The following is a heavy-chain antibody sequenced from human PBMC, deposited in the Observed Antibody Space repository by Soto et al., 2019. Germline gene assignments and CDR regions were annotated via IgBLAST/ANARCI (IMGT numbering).Heavy chain of an antibody. D-gene: IGHD3-22*01. Sequence: GGSLRLSCAGSGFIFGSDWMTWVRQAPGKGLEWVANIDRGGSERYYGDSVKGRFTISRDNARNSLYLQMNSLRAEDTAVYYCTRDLDTRGSAPISEYWGQGTLVTVSS. CDR1: GFIFGSDW. CDR2: IDRGGSER. V-gene: IGHV3-7*03. J-gene: IGHJ4*02. CDR3: TRDLDTRGSAPISEY.